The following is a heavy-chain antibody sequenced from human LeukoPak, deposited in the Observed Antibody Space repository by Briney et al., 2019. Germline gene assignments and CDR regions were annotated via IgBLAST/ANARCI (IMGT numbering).Heavy chain of an antibody. J-gene: IGHJ4*02. CDR1: GFTFRSHG. CDR2: IWYDGSKQ. V-gene: IGHV3-33*01. D-gene: IGHD3-10*01. Sequence: PGGSLRLSCAASGFTFRSHGMHWVRQAPGKGLEWVAFIWYDGSKQYYADSVKGRLTISRDNSRNTLYLQMNSLGVEDTAAYYCARGDYYGSGSYYLRPNDYWGQGTLVTVSS. CDR3: ARGDYYGSGSYYLRPNDY.